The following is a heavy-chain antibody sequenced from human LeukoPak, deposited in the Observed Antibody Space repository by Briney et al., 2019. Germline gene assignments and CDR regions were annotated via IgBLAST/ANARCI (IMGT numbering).Heavy chain of an antibody. V-gene: IGHV3-30*04. J-gene: IGHJ4*02. CDR3: ARDHTAVVVPAAIFLAPIGSENRTPYFDY. D-gene: IGHD2-2*01. CDR2: IIFVARIT. CDR1: ESTLRTNA. Sequence: GRSWRPPGRAPESTLRTNAMAGGGRCPGKARGAVAAIIFVARITYYADSSKGRFPIPRDNSTNTLYLKIDSLRAEDTAVYYCARDHTAVVVPAAIFLAPIGSENRTPYFDYWGQGTLVTVSS.